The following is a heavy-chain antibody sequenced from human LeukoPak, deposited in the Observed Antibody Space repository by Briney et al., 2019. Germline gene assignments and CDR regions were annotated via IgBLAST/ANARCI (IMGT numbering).Heavy chain of an antibody. CDR2: ISGSGGST. CDR1: GFTFSSYA. V-gene: IGHV3-23*01. D-gene: IGHD3-22*01. CDR3: AKGVYFYDSSGYYCGY. J-gene: IGHJ4*02. Sequence: GGSLRLSCAASGFTFSSYAMSWVRQAPGKGLEWVSAISGSGGSTYYADSVKGRFTISRDNSKNTLYLQMNSLRAEDTAVYYCAKGVYFYDSSGYYCGYWGQGTLVTASS.